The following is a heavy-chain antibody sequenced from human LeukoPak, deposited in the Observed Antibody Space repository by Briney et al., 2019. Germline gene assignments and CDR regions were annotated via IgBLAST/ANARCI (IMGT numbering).Heavy chain of an antibody. CDR2: IYYSGST. D-gene: IGHD3-22*01. J-gene: IGHJ4*02. V-gene: IGHV4-59*01. Sequence: SETLSLTCTVSGGSISSYYWSWIRQPPGKGLEWIGHIYYSGSTNDNPSLKSRVTISVDTSKNQFSLKLSSVTAADTAVYYCARGDDYYDSSGYLSYFDYWGQGTLVTVSS. CDR3: ARGDDYYDSSGYLSYFDY. CDR1: GGSISSYY.